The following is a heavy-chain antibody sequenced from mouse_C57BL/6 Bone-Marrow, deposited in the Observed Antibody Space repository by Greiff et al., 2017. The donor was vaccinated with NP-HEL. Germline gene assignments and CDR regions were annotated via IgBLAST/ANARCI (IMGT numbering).Heavy chain of an antibody. CDR2: IDPANGNT. CDR1: GFNIKNTY. J-gene: IGHJ3*01. CDR3: AFTTVVARGFAY. V-gene: IGHV14-3*01. D-gene: IGHD1-1*01. Sequence: VQLQQSVAELVRPGASVKLSCTASGFNIKNTYMHWVKQRPEQGLEWIGRIDPANGNTKYAPKFQGKATITADTSSTTAYLQLSSLTSEDTAIYYGAFTTVVARGFAYWGQGTLVTVSA.